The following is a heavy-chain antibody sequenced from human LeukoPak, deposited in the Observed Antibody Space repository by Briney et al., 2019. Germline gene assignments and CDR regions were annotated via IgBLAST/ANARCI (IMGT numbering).Heavy chain of an antibody. V-gene: IGHV3-23*01. CDR1: GFTFSSYA. D-gene: IGHD5-12*01. CDR3: AKGRENSGYGYAGDY. CDR2: ISGSGGST. J-gene: IGHJ4*02. Sequence: GGSLRLSCTASGFTFSSYAMSWVRQAPGKGLEWVSAISGSGGSTYYADFVKGRFTISRDNSKNTLYLQMNSLRAEDTAVYYCAKGRENSGYGYAGDYWGQGTLVTVSS.